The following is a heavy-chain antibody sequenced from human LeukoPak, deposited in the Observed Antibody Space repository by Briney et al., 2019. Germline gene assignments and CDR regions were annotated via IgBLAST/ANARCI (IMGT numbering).Heavy chain of an antibody. CDR3: AGLFGESSY. D-gene: IGHD3-10*02. Sequence: PGRSLRLSCAASGFTFSSYGMHWVRQAPGKGLEWVAVISYDGSNKYYADSVKGRFTISRDNAKNSLYLQMNSLRAEDTALYYCAGLFGESSYWGQGTLVTVSS. CDR1: GFTFSSYG. J-gene: IGHJ4*02. V-gene: IGHV3-30*03. CDR2: ISYDGSNK.